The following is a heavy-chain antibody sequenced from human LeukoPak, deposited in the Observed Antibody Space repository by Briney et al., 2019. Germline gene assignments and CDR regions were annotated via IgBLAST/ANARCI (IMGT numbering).Heavy chain of an antibody. CDR1: GFTFRKYN. J-gene: IGHJ6*03. CDR3: ARVGTSPYPYYYYYMDV. CDR2: ISSGSSYI. V-gene: IGHV3-21*01. D-gene: IGHD2-2*01. Sequence: PGGSLRLFCAASGFTFRKYNMNWVRQAPGKGLEWVSAISSGSSYIYYADSVKGRFTISRDNAKNSLYLQMNSLRAEDTAVYYCARVGTSPYPYYYYYMDVWGKGTTVTVSS.